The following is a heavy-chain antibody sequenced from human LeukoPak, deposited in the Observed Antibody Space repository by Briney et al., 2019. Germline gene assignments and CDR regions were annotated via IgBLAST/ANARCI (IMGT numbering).Heavy chain of an antibody. CDR1: GFTFSNYW. CDR3: TRGGGYFAFDI. J-gene: IGHJ3*02. Sequence: GGSLRLSCEASGFTFSNYWMYWVRQAPGKGLVRVSRIKNDGSGTIYADSVKGRFTISRDNAKNTLYLQMDSLRAEDTAVYYCTRGGGYFAFDIWGQGTMVTVSS. V-gene: IGHV3-74*01. CDR2: IKNDGSGT. D-gene: IGHD6-13*01.